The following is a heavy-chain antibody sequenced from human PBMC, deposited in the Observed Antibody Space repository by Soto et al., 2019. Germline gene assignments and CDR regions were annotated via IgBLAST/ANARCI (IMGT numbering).Heavy chain of an antibody. CDR3: ARQGSGSYYMAGNNWFDP. CDR1: GYSFTSYW. D-gene: IGHD3-10*01. J-gene: IGHJ5*02. Sequence: GESLKISCKGSGYSFTSYWISWVRQMPGKGLEWMGRIDPSDSYTNYSPSFQGHVTISADKSISTAYLQWSSLKASDTAMYYCARQGSGSYYMAGNNWFDPWGQGILVTVSS. CDR2: IDPSDSYT. V-gene: IGHV5-10-1*01.